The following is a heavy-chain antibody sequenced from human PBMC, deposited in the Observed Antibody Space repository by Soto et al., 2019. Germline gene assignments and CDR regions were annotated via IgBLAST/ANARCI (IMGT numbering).Heavy chain of an antibody. J-gene: IGHJ6*02. CDR2: IYHGDSDT. CDR3: AAGGHRGCDWAGYYLLEV. CDR1: GYSFSTYW. D-gene: IGHD5-12*01. Sequence: GESLKISCKGSGYSFSTYWIGCVRQMPGKGLEWMGIIYHGDSDTRYSPSFQGQVTISADKSISTAYLRWGSLKASDTAMYYCAAGGHRGCDWAGYYLLEVRPQWTTVTVSS. V-gene: IGHV5-51*01.